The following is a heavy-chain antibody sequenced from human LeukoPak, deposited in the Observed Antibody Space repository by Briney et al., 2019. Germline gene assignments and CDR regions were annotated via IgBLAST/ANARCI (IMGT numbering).Heavy chain of an antibody. V-gene: IGHV3-48*01. CDR3: ARTYYDFWSGYYSHEGNPFDY. CDR1: GFIFDRYG. CDR2: ISSSSSTI. Sequence: GGSLRLSCGVSGFIFDRYGMIWVRQAPGKGLEWVSDISSSSSTIYYADSVKGRFTISRDNAKNSLYLEMNSLRAEDTAVYYCARTYYDFWSGYYSHEGNPFDYWGQGTLVTVSS. J-gene: IGHJ4*02. D-gene: IGHD3-3*01.